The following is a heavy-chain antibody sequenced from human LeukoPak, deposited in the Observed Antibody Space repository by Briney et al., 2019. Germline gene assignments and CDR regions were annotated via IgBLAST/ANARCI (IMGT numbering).Heavy chain of an antibody. CDR2: IWYDGSNK. V-gene: IGHV3-30*02. CDR3: AKRNSGSYYAPPDY. CDR1: GFTFSTYG. D-gene: IGHD1-26*01. J-gene: IGHJ4*02. Sequence: GGSLRLSCAASGFTFSTYGMHWVRQAPGKGLGWVAFIWYDGSNKYYADSVKGRFTISRDNSKNTLYLQMNSLRAEDTAVYYCAKRNSGSYYAPPDYWGQGTLVTVSS.